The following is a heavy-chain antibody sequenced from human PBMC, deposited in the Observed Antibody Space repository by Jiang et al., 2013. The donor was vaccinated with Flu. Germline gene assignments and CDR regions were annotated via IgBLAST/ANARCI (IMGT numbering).Heavy chain of an antibody. Sequence: YIFDSGSTGYNPSLESRVTISLYTSRKQFSLQLASVTAADTAVYYCAGSRGSLLRGVANWGQGSLVIVSS. CDR3: AGSRGSLLRGVAN. J-gene: IGHJ4*02. V-gene: IGHV4-59*01. CDR2: IFDSGST. D-gene: IGHD3-10*01.